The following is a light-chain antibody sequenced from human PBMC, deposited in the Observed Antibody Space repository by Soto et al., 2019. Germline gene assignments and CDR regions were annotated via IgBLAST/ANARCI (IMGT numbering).Light chain of an antibody. CDR1: QSVSSSF. CDR3: QKYGTSPYT. V-gene: IGKV3-20*01. CDR2: GAS. Sequence: EIVLTQSPGTLSLSPGERATLSCRASQSVSSSFLAWYQQKPGQAPRLLIYGASSRATGIPDRFSGSGSGTDFTLTISRLEPEDFAVYYCQKYGTSPYTFGQRTELEIK. J-gene: IGKJ2*01.